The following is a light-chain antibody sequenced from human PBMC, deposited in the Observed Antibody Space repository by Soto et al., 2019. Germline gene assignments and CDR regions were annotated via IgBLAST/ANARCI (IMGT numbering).Light chain of an antibody. CDR1: QVIDNW. V-gene: IGKV1-12*01. Sequence: DIQMTQSPSSVSASVGDRVTITCRASQVIDNWLAWYQQKPGKAPKVLIYSTSSLQSGVPSRFSGSRSGTDFTLTISSLQPEDFATYYCKQSKSFPLTFGGVTRVEIK. CDR3: KQSKSFPLT. J-gene: IGKJ4*01. CDR2: STS.